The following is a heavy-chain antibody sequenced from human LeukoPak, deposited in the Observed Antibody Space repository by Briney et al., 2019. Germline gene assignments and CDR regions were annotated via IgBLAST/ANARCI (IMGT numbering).Heavy chain of an antibody. J-gene: IGHJ6*03. CDR1: GFTFSSYA. Sequence: GGSLRLSCAASGFTFSSYAMHWVRQAPGKGLEGGAVISYDGSNKYYADSVKGRFTISRENSKNTLYLQMNSLRAEDTAVYYCARAPSYYYYMDVCGKGTAVTVSS. V-gene: IGHV3-30*01. CDR3: ARAPSYYYYMDV. CDR2: ISYDGSNK.